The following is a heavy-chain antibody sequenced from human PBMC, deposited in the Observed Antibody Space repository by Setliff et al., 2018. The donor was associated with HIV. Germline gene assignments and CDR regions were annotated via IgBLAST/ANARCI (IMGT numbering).Heavy chain of an antibody. CDR2: IYYSGGT. V-gene: IGHV4-39*07. D-gene: IGHD5-18*01. CDR3: ARDQGYSYGFYAFDI. Sequence: SETLSLTCTVSGGFISSSSYYWGWIRQPPGKGLEWIGSIYYSGGTYCNPSLKSRVTISVDTSKNQFSLKLSSVTAAGTAVYYCARDQGYSYGFYAFDIWGQGTMVTRLL. J-gene: IGHJ3*02. CDR1: GGFISSSSYY.